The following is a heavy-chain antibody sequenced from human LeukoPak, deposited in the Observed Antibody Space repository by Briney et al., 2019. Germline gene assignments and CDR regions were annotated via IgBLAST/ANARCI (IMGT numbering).Heavy chain of an antibody. J-gene: IGHJ6*02. CDR1: GGSVSSGSYY. V-gene: IGHV4-39*07. Sequence: SETLSLTCTVSGGSVSSGSYYWSWIRQPPGKGLEWIGEINHSGSTNYNPSLKSRVTISVDTSKNQFSLKLSSVTAADTAVYYCARGGSLRYYYYYGMDVWGQGTTVTVSS. CDR3: ARGGSLRYYYYYGMDV. D-gene: IGHD5-12*01. CDR2: INHSGST.